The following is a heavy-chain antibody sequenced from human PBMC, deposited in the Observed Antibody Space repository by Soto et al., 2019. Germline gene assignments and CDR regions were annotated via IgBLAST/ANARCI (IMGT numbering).Heavy chain of an antibody. D-gene: IGHD3-22*01. J-gene: IGHJ4*02. V-gene: IGHV4-30-4*01. CDR3: ARFKADYYDSSGYYYNYFDY. CDR1: GGSISSGDYY. Sequence: SETLSLTCTVSGGSISSGDYYWSWIRQPPGKGLEWIGYIYYSGSTYYNPSLKSRVTISVDTSKNQFSPKLSSVTAADTAVYYCARFKADYYDSSGYYYNYFDYWGQGTLVTVSS. CDR2: IYYSGST.